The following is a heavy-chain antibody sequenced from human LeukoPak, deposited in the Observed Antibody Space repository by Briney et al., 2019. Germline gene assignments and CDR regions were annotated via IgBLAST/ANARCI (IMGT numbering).Heavy chain of an antibody. V-gene: IGHV1-8*03. CDR1: GYTFTGYY. D-gene: IGHD5-18*01. J-gene: IGHJ6*03. CDR2: MNPNSGNT. Sequence: ASVKVSCKASGYTFTGYYLHWVRQAPGQGLEWMGWMNPNSGNTGYAQKFQGRVTITRNTSISTAYMELSSLRSEDTAVYYCARGLTDTAMVDYYYYYYMDVWGKGTTVTVSS. CDR3: ARGLTDTAMVDYYYYYYMDV.